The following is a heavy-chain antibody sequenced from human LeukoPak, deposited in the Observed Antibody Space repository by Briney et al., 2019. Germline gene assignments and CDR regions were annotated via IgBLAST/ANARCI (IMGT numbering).Heavy chain of an antibody. CDR2: IHYSGST. CDR3: ARGRYYYYGMYV. V-gene: IGHV4-59*01. CDR1: GGSISSYY. J-gene: IGHJ6*04. Sequence: SETLSLTCTGPGGSISSYYWRSIRQPPGKGLEWIRPIHYSGSTKQNPYLKSPITISVDTSKTQFYLKLSSVTAADTAVYYCARGRYYYYGMYVWGKVTTVTVSS.